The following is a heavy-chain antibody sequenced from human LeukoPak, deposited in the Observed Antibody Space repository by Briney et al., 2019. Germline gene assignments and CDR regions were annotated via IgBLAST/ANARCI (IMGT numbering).Heavy chain of an antibody. CDR2: INPSGGST. V-gene: IGHV1-46*01. CDR1: GYTFTSYY. CDR3: ALGSSRTNYYYYYMDV. J-gene: IGHJ6*03. Sequence: ASMTVSCKASGYTFTSYYMHWVRQAPGQGLEWMGIINPSGGSTSYAQKFQGRVTMTRDTSTSTVYMELSSLRSEDTAVYYCALGSSRTNYYYYYMDVWGKGTTVTISS. D-gene: IGHD3/OR15-3a*01.